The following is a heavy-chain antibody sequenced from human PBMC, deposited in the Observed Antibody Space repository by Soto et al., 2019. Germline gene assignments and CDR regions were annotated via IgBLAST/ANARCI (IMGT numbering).Heavy chain of an antibody. J-gene: IGHJ4*02. V-gene: IGHV4-39*01. CDR2: IYYSGST. CDR1: GISVSTSDYY. Sequence: PSETLSLTCTVSGISVSTSDYYWGWVRQPPGKGLDWIGNIYYSGSTFYNPSLRSRVTLSADTSKNQFSLRLNSVTVADTAVYFCAGFVVPASRNSDFDYWGQGTLVTVSS. D-gene: IGHD2-15*01. CDR3: AGFVVPASRNSDFDY.